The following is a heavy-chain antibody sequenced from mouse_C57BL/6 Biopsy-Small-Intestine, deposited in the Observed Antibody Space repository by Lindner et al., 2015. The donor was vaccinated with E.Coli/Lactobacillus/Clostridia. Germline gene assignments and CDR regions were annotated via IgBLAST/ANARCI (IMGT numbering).Heavy chain of an antibody. J-gene: IGHJ3*01. V-gene: IGHV1-82*01. CDR1: GYAFSTSW. CDR2: IYPGDGDT. CDR3: ARGVVDSWFSY. D-gene: IGHD1-1*01. Sequence: VQLQESGPELVKPGASVKISCRASGYAFSTSWMNWVKQRPGKGLEWIGRIYPGDGDTYYNGKFKVKATLTADKSSSTAYMQLSSLTSEDSAVYFRARGVVDSWFSYWGQGTLVTVSA.